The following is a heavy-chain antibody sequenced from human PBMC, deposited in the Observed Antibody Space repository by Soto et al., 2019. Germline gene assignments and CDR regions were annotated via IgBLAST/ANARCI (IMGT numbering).Heavy chain of an antibody. D-gene: IGHD5-18*01. Sequence: SGTLSLTCTVSGGSVSSSYYYWSWIRQPPGKGLEWIGEINHSGSTNYNPSLKSRVTISVDTSKNQFSLRLSSVTAADTAVYYCARGRTNGYSYGYFNYYYGMDVWGQGTTVTVSS. J-gene: IGHJ6*02. CDR2: INHSGST. V-gene: IGHV4-39*07. CDR3: ARGRTNGYSYGYFNYYYGMDV. CDR1: GGSVSSSYYY.